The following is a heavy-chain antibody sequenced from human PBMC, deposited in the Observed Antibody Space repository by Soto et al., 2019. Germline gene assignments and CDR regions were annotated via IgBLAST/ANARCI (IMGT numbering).Heavy chain of an antibody. D-gene: IGHD6-6*01. Sequence: GGSLRLSCAASGFTFSSYGMHWVRQAPGKGLEWVAVIWYDGSNKYYADSVKGRFTISRDNSKNTLYLQMNSLRAEDTAVYYCASGVVRGAFDIRRQGTMVTVS. CDR1: GFTFSSYG. V-gene: IGHV3-33*01. J-gene: IGHJ3*02. CDR3: ASGVVRGAFDI. CDR2: IWYDGSNK.